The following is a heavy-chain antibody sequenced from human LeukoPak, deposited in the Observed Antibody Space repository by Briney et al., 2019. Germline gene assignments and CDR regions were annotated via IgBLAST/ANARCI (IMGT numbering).Heavy chain of an antibody. CDR3: ARGWVAGVDY. D-gene: IGHD6-19*01. CDR2: INHSGST. CDR1: GGSFSGYY. J-gene: IGHJ4*02. Sequence: SETLSLTCAVYGGSFSGYYWSWIRQPPGKGLGWIGEINHSGSTNYNPSLKSRVTISVDTSKNQFSLELSSVTAADTAVYYCARGWVAGVDYWGQGTLVTVSS. V-gene: IGHV4-34*01.